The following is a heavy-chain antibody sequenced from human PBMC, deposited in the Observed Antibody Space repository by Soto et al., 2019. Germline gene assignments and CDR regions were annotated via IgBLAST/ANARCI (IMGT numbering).Heavy chain of an antibody. J-gene: IGHJ4*02. V-gene: IGHV4-38-2*02. CDR3: ARDGGSYSGIDF. D-gene: IGHD1-26*01. Sequence: SETLSLTCGVSGYSISSGYYWAWIRQPPGKGLEWIGSMYHGVTSYYNPSLKSRVSISIDTSKNQFSLKLMSVTAADTAVYYCARDGGSYSGIDFWGQGTLVTISS. CDR2: MYHGVTS. CDR1: GYSISSGYY.